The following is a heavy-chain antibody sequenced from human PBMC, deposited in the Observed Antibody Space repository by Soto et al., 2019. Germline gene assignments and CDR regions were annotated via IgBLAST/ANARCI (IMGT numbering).Heavy chain of an antibody. CDR2: IYYSGST. CDR1: GGSISSSSYY. J-gene: IGHJ5*01. Sequence: PSETLSLTCTVSGGSISSSSYYWGWIRQPPGKGLEWIGSIYYSGSTYYNPSLKSRVTISVDTSKNQFSLKLSSVTAADTAVYYCAREDIDGNNGFDSWGQGTLVTVSS. CDR3: AREDIDGNNGFDS. V-gene: IGHV4-39*02. D-gene: IGHD2-15*01.